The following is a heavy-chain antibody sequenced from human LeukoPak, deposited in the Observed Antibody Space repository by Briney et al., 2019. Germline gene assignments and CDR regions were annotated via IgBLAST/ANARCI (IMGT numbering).Heavy chain of an antibody. CDR2: FDPEDGET. CDR3: ATLGRYSYGCGDDAFDI. J-gene: IGHJ3*02. CDR1: GYTLTGLS. D-gene: IGHD5-18*01. V-gene: IGHV1-24*01. Sequence: GASVKVSCKVSGYTLTGLSMHWVRQAPGKGLEWMGGFDPEDGETIYAQKFQGRVTMTEDTSTDTAYMELSSLRSEDTAVYYCATLGRYSYGCGDDAFDIWGQGTMVTVSS.